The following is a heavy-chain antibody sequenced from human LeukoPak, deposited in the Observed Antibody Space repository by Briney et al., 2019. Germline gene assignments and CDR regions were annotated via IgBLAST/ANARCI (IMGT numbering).Heavy chain of an antibody. CDR2: ISAYNGNT. CDR1: GYTFTSYG. J-gene: IGHJ4*02. D-gene: IGHD5-18*01. V-gene: IGHV1-18*01. Sequence: GASVKVSCKASGYTFTSYGISWVRQAPGQGLEWMGWISAYNGNTNYAQKLQGRVTMTTDTSTSTAYMELSRLRSDDTAVYYCAREEQIQLWLIADYWGQGTLVTVSS. CDR3: AREEQIQLWLIADY.